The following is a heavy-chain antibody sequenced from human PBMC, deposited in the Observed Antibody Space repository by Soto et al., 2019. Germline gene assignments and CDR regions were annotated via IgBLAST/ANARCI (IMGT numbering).Heavy chain of an antibody. V-gene: IGHV4-34*01. CDR3: ARLYYGSGSRYFDY. Sequence: SETLSLTCAVYGGSFSGYYWIWIRQPPGKGLEWIGEINHSGSTNYNPSLKSRVTISVDTSKNQFSLKLSSVTAADTAVYYCARLYYGSGSRYFDYWGQGTLVTVPQ. J-gene: IGHJ4*02. CDR2: INHSGST. D-gene: IGHD3-10*01. CDR1: GGSFSGYY.